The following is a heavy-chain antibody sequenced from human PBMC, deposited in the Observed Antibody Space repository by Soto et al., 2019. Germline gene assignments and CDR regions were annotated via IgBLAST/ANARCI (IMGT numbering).Heavy chain of an antibody. J-gene: IGHJ6*02. V-gene: IGHV1-18*04. Sequence: RASVKVSCKASGYTFTNYSISWVRQAPGQGLEWMGWISAYNGNTNYAQKLQGRVTMTTDTSTSTAYMELRSLRSDDTAVYYCARGAYYYGSGSYYLRHYGMDVWGQGTTVTVSS. CDR2: ISAYNGNT. CDR1: GYTFTNYS. D-gene: IGHD3-10*01. CDR3: ARGAYYYGSGSYYLRHYGMDV.